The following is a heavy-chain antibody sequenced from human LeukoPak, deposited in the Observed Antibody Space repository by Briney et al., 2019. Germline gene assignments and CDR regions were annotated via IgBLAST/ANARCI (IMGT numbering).Heavy chain of an antibody. V-gene: IGHV3-53*01. D-gene: IGHD3-22*01. CDR3: ARVRFSSGSYFDN. J-gene: IGHJ4*02. CDR2: IYSDGTT. Sequence: GGSLRLSCAASGFTFSTFGMNWVRQAPGKGLEWVSVIYSDGTTYYADSVKGRFTISRDNSKNTLYLQMNSLRAEDTAVYYCARVRFSSGSYFDNWGQGTLVTVSS. CDR1: GFTFSTFG.